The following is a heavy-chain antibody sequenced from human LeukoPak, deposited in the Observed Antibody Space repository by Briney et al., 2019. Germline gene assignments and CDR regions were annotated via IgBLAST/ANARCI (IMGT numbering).Heavy chain of an antibody. CDR2: ISSSSSYI. CDR3: ARERGSLNYGRFENAFDI. CDR1: GFTFSAYS. D-gene: IGHD1-26*01. V-gene: IGHV3-21*01. J-gene: IGHJ3*02. Sequence: PGGSLRLSCAASGFTFSAYSMNWVRQAPGRGLEWVSSISSSSSYIYYADSVKGRFTISRDNAKNSLYLQMNSLRAEDTAVYYCARERGSLNYGRFENAFDIWGQGTMVTVSS.